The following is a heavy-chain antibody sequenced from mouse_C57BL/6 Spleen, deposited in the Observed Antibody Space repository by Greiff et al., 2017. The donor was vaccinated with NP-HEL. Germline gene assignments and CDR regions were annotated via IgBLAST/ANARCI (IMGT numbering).Heavy chain of an antibody. CDR2: ISYDGSN. CDR1: GYSITSGYY. CDR3: AREDYYSNWYFDV. Sequence: VQLKESGPGLVKPSQSLSLSCSVTGYSITSGYYWNWIRQPPGNKLEWMGYISYDGSNNYNPSFKNRISITRDTSKNQFFLKLNSVTTEDTATYYCAREDYYSNWYFDVWGTGTTVTVSS. J-gene: IGHJ1*03. D-gene: IGHD2-5*01. V-gene: IGHV3-6*01.